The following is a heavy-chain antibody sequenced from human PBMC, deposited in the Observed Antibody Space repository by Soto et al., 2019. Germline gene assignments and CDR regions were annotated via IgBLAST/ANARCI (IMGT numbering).Heavy chain of an antibody. CDR3: TTDFANYYGSGTYYNSGVLDY. CDR2: INAGNGNT. D-gene: IGHD3-10*01. CDR1: GYTFTSYA. V-gene: IGHV1-3*01. J-gene: IGHJ4*02. Sequence: ASVKVSCKASGYTFTSYAMHWVRQAPGQRLEWMGWINAGNGNTKYSQKFQGRVTITRDTSASTAYMELSSLRSEDTAVYYCTTDFANYYGSGTYYNSGVLDYWGQGTLVTVSS.